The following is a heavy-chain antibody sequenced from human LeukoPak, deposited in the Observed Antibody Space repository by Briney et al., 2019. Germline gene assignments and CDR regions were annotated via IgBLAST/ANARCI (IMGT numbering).Heavy chain of an antibody. CDR1: GLTFSSYW. Sequence: GGSLRLFCAASGLTFSSYWMSWVRQAPGKGLEWVANMKQDGSEKFYVDSVKGRFTISRDNAKNSLYLRVNSLRAEDTAAYYCGGRLVRGPKDYCGQGTLVTVSP. J-gene: IGHJ4*02. CDR2: MKQDGSEK. V-gene: IGHV3-7*01. CDR3: GGRLVRGPKDY. D-gene: IGHD3-10*01.